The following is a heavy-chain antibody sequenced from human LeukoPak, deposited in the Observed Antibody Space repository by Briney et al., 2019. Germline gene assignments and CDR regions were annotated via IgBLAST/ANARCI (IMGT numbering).Heavy chain of an antibody. V-gene: IGHV5-51*01. CDR1: GYRFTSYW. CDR2: IYPGDSDT. D-gene: IGHD3-22*01. Sequence: GESLKISCKGSGYRFTSYWIGWVRQMPGKGLEWMGIIYPGDSDTRYSPSFQGQVTISADKSISTAYLQWSSLKASDTAMYYCARWGTYYYDSSGYYSYYFDYWGQGTLVTVSS. CDR3: ARWGTYYYDSSGYYSYYFDY. J-gene: IGHJ4*02.